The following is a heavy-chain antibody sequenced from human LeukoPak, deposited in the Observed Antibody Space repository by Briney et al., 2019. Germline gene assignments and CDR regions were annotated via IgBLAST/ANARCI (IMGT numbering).Heavy chain of an antibody. CDR3: ARDFFHYYGSGVFDY. CDR1: GFTFSSYT. V-gene: IGHV3-23*01. CDR2: ITTSDGNT. Sequence: GGSLRLSCAASGFTFSSYTMSWVRQAPGKGLEWVSTITTSDGNTYYADSVKGRFTVSRDNSKNTLFLQMNSLRAEDTAVYYCARDFFHYYGSGVFDYWGQGTLVTVSS. D-gene: IGHD3-10*01. J-gene: IGHJ4*02.